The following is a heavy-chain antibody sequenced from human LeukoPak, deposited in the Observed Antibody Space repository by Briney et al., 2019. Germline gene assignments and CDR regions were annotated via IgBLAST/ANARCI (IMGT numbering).Heavy chain of an antibody. J-gene: IGHJ4*02. D-gene: IGHD3-3*01. CDR1: GFTFCSYT. CDR2: ISSSGSNV. V-gene: IGHV3-21*01. CDR3: ARGVEGITIFGVVTDTLEYYFDY. Sequence: GGSLRLSCAASGFTFCSYTMNWVRQAPGKGLEWVSSISSSGSNVYYSDSVKGRFTIPRDNARNSLYLQMNSLRAEDTAVYYCARGVEGITIFGVVTDTLEYYFDYWGQGTLVTVSS.